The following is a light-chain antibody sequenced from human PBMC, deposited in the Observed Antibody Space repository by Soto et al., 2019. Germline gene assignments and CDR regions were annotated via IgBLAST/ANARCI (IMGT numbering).Light chain of an antibody. CDR1: QSISSW. CDR3: QQYDSYSKT. V-gene: IGKV1-5*03. Sequence: DGQMGAAAAALSASERDRVTITCRASQSISSWLAWYQQKPGKAPKLLIYKASSLEIGVPSRFSGSASGTEFTLTISSLQPNDFATYYCQQYDSYSKTFGQGTKVDIK. CDR2: KAS. J-gene: IGKJ1*01.